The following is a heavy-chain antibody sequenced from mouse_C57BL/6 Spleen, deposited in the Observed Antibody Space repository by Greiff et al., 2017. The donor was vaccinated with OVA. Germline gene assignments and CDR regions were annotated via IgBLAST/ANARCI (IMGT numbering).Heavy chain of an antibody. Sequence: VQLKESGGGLVKPGGSLKLSCAASGFTFSDYGMHWVRQAPEKGLEWVAYISSGSSTIYYADTVKGRFTISRDNAKNTLFLQMTSLRSEDTAMYYCAKGSPLRFFDYWGQGTTLTVSS. CDR1: GFTFSDYG. D-gene: IGHD1-1*01. CDR3: AKGSPLRFFDY. V-gene: IGHV5-17*01. CDR2: ISSGSSTI. J-gene: IGHJ2*01.